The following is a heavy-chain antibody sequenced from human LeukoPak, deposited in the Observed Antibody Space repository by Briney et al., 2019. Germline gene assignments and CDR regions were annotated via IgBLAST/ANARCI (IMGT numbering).Heavy chain of an antibody. V-gene: IGHV3-7*03. CDR1: GFTFSNYW. J-gene: IGHJ4*02. CDR2: IKQDGSEK. Sequence: GGSLRLSCAASGFTFSNYWMSWVRQAPGKGLEWVANIKQDGSEKYYADSLKGRFTISRDNAKNSLYLQMNSLRAEGTAVYYCASGQGLGYWGQGTLVTVSS. CDR3: ASGQGLGY. D-gene: IGHD6-19*01.